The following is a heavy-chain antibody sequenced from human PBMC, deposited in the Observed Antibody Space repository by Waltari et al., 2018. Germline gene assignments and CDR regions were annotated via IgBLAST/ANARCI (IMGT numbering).Heavy chain of an antibody. V-gene: IGHV4-38-2*01. CDR1: GYSISSGYY. CDR2: IYHSGST. Sequence: QVQLQESGPGLVKPSETLSLTCAVSGYSISSGYYWGWIRQPPGKGLEWIGSIYHSGSTYYNPSLKSRVTISVDTSKNQFSLKLSSVTAADTAVYYCARSRPPDYWGQGTLVTVSS. CDR3: ARSRPPDY. J-gene: IGHJ4*02.